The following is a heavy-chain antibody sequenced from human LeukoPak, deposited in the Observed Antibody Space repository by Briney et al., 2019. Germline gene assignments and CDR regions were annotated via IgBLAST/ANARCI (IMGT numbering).Heavy chain of an antibody. Sequence: PWETLSLTCTVSGCTISSHYRSWIRQPPGKGLEWIGYIYYSGSTNYNPSLKSRVTISIDTSKNQLSLKLSSVTAADTAVYYCARVKGDPYSSCWYRRVDWYFDLWGRGTLVTVSS. CDR3: ARVKGDPYSSCWYRRVDWYFDL. V-gene: IGHV4-59*11. J-gene: IGHJ2*01. CDR2: IYYSGST. CDR1: GCTISSHY. D-gene: IGHD6-19*01.